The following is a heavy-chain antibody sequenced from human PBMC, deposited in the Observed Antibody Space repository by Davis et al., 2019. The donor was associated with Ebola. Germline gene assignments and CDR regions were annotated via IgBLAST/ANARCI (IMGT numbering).Heavy chain of an antibody. V-gene: IGHV3-11*04. CDR1: GFTFSDYY. Sequence: GESLKISCAASGFTFSDYYMSWIRQAPGKGLEWVSYISSSGSTIYYADSVKGRFTISRDNSKNTLYLQMNSLRAEDTAVYYCASGDDYGAADYWGQGTLVTVSS. CDR2: ISSSGSTI. D-gene: IGHD4-17*01. J-gene: IGHJ4*02. CDR3: ASGDDYGAADY.